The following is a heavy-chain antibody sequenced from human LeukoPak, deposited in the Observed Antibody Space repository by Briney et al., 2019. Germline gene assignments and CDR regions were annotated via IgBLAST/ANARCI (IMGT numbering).Heavy chain of an antibody. D-gene: IGHD6-6*01. V-gene: IGHV4-61*02. J-gene: IGHJ4*02. CDR2: IYVSGST. Sequence: SETLSLTCTVSGDSISSGSYYWSWIRQPVGKGLEWIGRIYVSGSTNYNPSLESRVTISVDTSKNQFSLQLTSLTAADTAVYYCAREGQQLVPPFDYWGQGTLVTVSS. CDR3: AREGQQLVPPFDY. CDR1: GDSISSGSYY.